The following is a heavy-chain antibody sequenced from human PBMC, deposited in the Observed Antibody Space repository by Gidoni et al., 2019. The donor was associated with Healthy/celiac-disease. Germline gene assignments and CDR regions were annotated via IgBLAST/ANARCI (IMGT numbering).Heavy chain of an antibody. D-gene: IGHD3-10*01. CDR1: GGSISSSSYY. Sequence: QLRLQASGPGLVKPSATLSLTCTVSGGSISSSSYYWGWIRQPPGKGLEWIVSIYYSGSTYYNPSLKSRVTISVDTSKNQFSRKLSSVTAADTAVYYCASFYGSGTPVYYYGMDVWGQGTTVTVSS. CDR2: IYYSGST. CDR3: ASFYGSGTPVYYYGMDV. J-gene: IGHJ6*02. V-gene: IGHV4-39*07.